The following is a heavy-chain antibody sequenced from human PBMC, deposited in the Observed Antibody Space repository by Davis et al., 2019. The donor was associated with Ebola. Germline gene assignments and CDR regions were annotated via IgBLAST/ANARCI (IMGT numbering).Heavy chain of an antibody. V-gene: IGHV3-74*01. J-gene: IGHJ3*02. CDR2: INRDGTTT. CDR1: GSTSSNSW. Sequence: HTGGSLRLSCAASGSTSSNSWMSWVRHGPGEGLVWVSHINRDGTTTNYADSVKGRFTISRDNAKNTLYLQMNSLRAEDTAVYYCARGGEQWLVVPVAFDIWGQGTMVTVSS. D-gene: IGHD6-19*01. CDR3: ARGGEQWLVVPVAFDI.